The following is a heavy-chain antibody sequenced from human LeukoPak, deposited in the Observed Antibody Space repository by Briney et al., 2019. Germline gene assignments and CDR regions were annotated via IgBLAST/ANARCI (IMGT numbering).Heavy chain of an antibody. V-gene: IGHV1-69*01. D-gene: IGHD3-3*01. Sequence: ASVKVSCKASGGTFSSYAISWVRQAPGQGLEWIGGIIPIFGTANYAQKFQGRVTITADESTSTAYMELSSLRSEDTAVYYCARSPWMSGYYPEDYWGQGTLVTVSS. J-gene: IGHJ4*02. CDR3: ARSPWMSGYYPEDY. CDR1: GGTFSSYA. CDR2: IIPIFGTA.